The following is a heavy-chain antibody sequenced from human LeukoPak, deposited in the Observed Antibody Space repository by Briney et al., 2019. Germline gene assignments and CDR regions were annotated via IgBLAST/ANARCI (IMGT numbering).Heavy chain of an antibody. D-gene: IGHD3-3*01. J-gene: IGHJ5*02. CDR1: GYSFTDYY. V-gene: IGHV1-2*02. CDR3: ARADFIDAGPYLIGP. CDR2: INTKSGRT. Sequence: ASVRVSCKTSGYSFTDYYIHWVRQAPGQGLEWMGWINTKSGRTSSARKFQGRVTMTRDPSITTVYMDMAWLTSDNTAIYFCARADFIDAGPYLIGPWGQGTLVTVSS.